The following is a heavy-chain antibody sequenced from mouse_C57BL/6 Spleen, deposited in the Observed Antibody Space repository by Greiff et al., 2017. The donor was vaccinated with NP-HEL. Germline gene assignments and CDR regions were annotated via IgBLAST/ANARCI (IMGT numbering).Heavy chain of an antibody. CDR1: GYSFTDYY. D-gene: IGHD1-1*01. CDR2: IYPGSGST. V-gene: IGHV1-76*01. J-gene: IGHJ2*01. Sequence: VQLQQSGAELVRPGASVKLSCKASGYSFTDYYINWVKQRPGQGLEWIARIYPGSGSTYYNEKFQGKATLTAEKSSSPAYMQLSSLTSEASAVYFCARDCYSSSLDYWGQGTTLTVSS. CDR3: ARDCYSSSLDY.